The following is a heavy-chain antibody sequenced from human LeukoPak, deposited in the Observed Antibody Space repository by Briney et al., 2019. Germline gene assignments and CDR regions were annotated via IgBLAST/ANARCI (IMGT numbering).Heavy chain of an antibody. J-gene: IGHJ5*02. CDR2: IKSKTDGGTT. CDR3: TSWDCSSTSCDPRYNWFDP. V-gene: IGHV3-15*01. D-gene: IGHD2-2*01. CDR1: GFTFSNAW. Sequence: TGGSLRLSCAASGFTFSNAWMSWVRQVPGKGLEWVGRIKSKTDGGTTDYAAPVKGRFTISRDDSKNTLYLQMNSLKTEDTAVYYCTSWDCSSTSCDPRYNWFDPWGQGTLVTVSS.